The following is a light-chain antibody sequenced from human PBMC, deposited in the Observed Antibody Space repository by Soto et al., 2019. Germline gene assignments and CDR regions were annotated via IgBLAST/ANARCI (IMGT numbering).Light chain of an antibody. CDR2: DVS. J-gene: IGLJ2*01. V-gene: IGLV2-14*03. CDR1: RNDVGGYDS. CDR3: SSFTWTTPPVI. Sequence: QSALTQPASVSASPGQSITISCTGTRNDVGGYDSVSWYQQCAGKVPKLIIFDVSNRSSGVSHRFSGSKCGSTSSLTISGLQDEDEGDYYCSSFTWTTPPVIFGGGTKLTVL.